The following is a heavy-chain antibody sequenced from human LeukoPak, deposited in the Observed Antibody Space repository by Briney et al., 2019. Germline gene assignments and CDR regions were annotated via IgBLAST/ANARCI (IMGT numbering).Heavy chain of an antibody. Sequence: ASVKVSCKASGYTFTSYDINWVRQATGQGLEWMVWMNPKSGNTGYGKRFQGIVTMTRNTSITTAYMELSRLRSEDTAVYYCARGKDCNDAGCHNWFDPWGQGTLVTVSS. CDR2: MNPKSGNT. D-gene: IGHD2/OR15-2a*01. CDR1: GYTFTSYD. J-gene: IGHJ5*02. CDR3: ARGKDCNDAGCHNWFDP. V-gene: IGHV1-8*01.